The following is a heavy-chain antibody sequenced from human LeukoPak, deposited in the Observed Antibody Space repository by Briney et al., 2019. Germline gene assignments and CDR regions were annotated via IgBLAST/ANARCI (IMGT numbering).Heavy chain of an antibody. Sequence: GGSLRLSCAASGFTFSGYWMSWVRQAPGKGLEWVANMKQDGSETYYVDSVKGRFTISRDNAKNSLSLQMNSLRAEDTAVYYCARGPLSRGLPGTSGYTYYFDYWGQGTLVTVSS. CDR3: ARGPLSRGLPGTSGYTYYFDY. D-gene: IGHD5-24*01. V-gene: IGHV3-7*01. J-gene: IGHJ4*02. CDR1: GFTFSGYW. CDR2: MKQDGSET.